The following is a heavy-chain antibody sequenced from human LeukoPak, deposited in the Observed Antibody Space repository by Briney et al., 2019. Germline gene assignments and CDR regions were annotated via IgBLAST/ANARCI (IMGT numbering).Heavy chain of an antibody. Sequence: GGSLRLSCAASGFTFSSYGMHWVRQAPGKGLEWVAFIRYDGSNKYYADSVKGRFTISRDNSKNTLYLQMNSLRAEDTAAYYGAKVGYSSGWYVSYYYYYYMDVWGKGTTVTISS. CDR2: IRYDGSNK. V-gene: IGHV3-30*02. J-gene: IGHJ6*03. CDR1: GFTFSSYG. CDR3: AKVGYSSGWYVSYYYYYYMDV. D-gene: IGHD6-19*01.